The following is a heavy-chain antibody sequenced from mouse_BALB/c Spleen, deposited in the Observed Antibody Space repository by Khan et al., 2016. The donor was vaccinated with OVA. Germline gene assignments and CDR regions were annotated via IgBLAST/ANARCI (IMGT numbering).Heavy chain of an antibody. J-gene: IGHJ2*01. V-gene: IGHV1S81*02. CDR3: TRGGYGYYGY. D-gene: IGHD2-3*01. CDR1: GYTFTSYY. CDR2: INPSDGGT. Sequence: QVQLQQPGAELVKPGASVKLSCKASGYTFTSYYIYWVKQRPGQGLEWIGEINPSDGGTNFNEKFKSKATLTVDKSSSAAYMQLSSLTSEDSAVYYCTRGGYGYYGYWGQGTTLTVSS.